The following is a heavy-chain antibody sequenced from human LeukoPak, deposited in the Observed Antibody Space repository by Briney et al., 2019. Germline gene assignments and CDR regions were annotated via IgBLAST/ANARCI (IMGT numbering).Heavy chain of an antibody. CDR1: GFTFSSYG. CDR3: VRDTHIAVAPTLRRGFDP. V-gene: IGHV3-30*02. CDR2: IRYDGSNK. D-gene: IGHD6-19*01. Sequence: GGSLRLSCAASGFTFSSYGMHWVRQAPGKGLEWVAFIRYDGSNKYYADSVKGRFTISRDNSKNTLYLQMNSLRAEHTAVYYCVRDTHIAVAPTLRRGFDPWGQGTLVTVSS. J-gene: IGHJ5*02.